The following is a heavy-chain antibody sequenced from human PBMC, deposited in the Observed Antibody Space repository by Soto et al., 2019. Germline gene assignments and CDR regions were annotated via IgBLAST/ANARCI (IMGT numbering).Heavy chain of an antibody. Sequence: PSETLSLTCTVSGDSISSTTYYWGWIRQPPGKGLEWIGSIYYSGSTYYNPPLKSRVTISVDTSKNQFSLKLSSVTAADTAVYFCARRKSYYYDSGGYYYPFDYWGQGTLVTVSS. CDR3: ARRKSYYYDSGGYYYPFDY. J-gene: IGHJ4*02. CDR2: IYYSGST. V-gene: IGHV4-39*01. D-gene: IGHD3-22*01. CDR1: GDSISSTTYY.